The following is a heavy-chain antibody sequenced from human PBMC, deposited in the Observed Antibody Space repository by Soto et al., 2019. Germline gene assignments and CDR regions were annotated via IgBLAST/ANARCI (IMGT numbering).Heavy chain of an antibody. Sequence: PGGSLRLSCAASGLTFSSYAMSWVRQAPGKGLEWVSAINSRGGSTYYADSVKGRFTISRDSSKNTLYLQMNSLRAEDTAVYYCAKDRSRTRCYAFDYCGQGPLLTVSS. D-gene: IGHD2-2*01. CDR2: INSRGGST. J-gene: IGHJ4*02. V-gene: IGHV3-23*01. CDR3: AKDRSRTRCYAFDY. CDR1: GLTFSSYA.